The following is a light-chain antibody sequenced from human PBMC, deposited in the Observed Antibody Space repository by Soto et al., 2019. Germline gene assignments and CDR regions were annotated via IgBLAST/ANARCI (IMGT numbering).Light chain of an antibody. CDR2: EVN. J-gene: IGLJ3*02. CDR3: SSFTSGGTWV. CDR1: SSDVGAYNH. Sequence: QSALTQPASVSGSPGQSITISCTGTSSDVGAYNHVSWYQQHPGKVPKVMIYEVNNRPSGVSNRFSASKSGNTASLTISGIQAEDEATYYCSSFTSGGTWVLGGGTKLTVL. V-gene: IGLV2-14*03.